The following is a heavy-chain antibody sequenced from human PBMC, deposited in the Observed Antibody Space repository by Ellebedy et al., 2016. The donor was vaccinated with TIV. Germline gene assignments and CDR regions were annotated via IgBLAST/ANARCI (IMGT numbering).Heavy chain of an antibody. J-gene: IGHJ4*02. D-gene: IGHD1-26*01. CDR3: VRSLYVGASIDY. CDR1: GGTIGNYY. CDR2: VFHSGST. V-gene: IGHV4-59*08. Sequence: MPSETLSLTCTVSGGTIGNYYWNWIRQPPGKGLEWIGNVFHSGSTNYNPSLMSRVSISVDSSKKQYFLNLSPVTAADTAVYYCVRSLYVGASIDYWGQGRLVTVSS.